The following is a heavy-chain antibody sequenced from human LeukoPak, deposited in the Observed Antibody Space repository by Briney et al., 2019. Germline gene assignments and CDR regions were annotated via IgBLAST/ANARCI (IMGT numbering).Heavy chain of an antibody. J-gene: IGHJ4*02. V-gene: IGHV1-46*01. Sequence: ASVKVSCKTSGYTSTRYYMHWVRQAPGQGLEWMGIINPNDGSTSYAQKFQGRVTMTRHTSTSTVYMELSRLRSDDTAVYYCARADSGSYLYWGQGTLVTVSS. D-gene: IGHD1-26*01. CDR2: INPNDGST. CDR1: GYTSTRYY. CDR3: ARADSGSYLY.